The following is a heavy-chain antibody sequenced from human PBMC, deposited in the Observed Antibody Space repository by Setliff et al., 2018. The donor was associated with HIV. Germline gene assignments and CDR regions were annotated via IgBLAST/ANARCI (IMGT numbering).Heavy chain of an antibody. CDR3: AGLRRASSYYFDY. J-gene: IGHJ4*02. V-gene: IGHV4-61*02. CDR1: GGSISSGSYY. CDR2: IYPSGDT. Sequence: SETLSLTCTVSGGSISSGSYYWSWIRQPAGKGLEWIGRIYPSGDTNYNPSLKSRVTISVDTSKNQFSLKLTSMTATDAAVYYCAGLRRASSYYFDYWGQGTLVTVTS.